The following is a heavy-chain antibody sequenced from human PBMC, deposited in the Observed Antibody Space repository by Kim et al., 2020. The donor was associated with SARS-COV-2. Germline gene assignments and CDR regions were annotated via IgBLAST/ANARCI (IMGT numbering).Heavy chain of an antibody. D-gene: IGHD3-10*01. Sequence: NYNPSLKSRVTISVDTSKNQFSLKLSSVTAADTAVYYCARQTYYYAPFDPWGQGTLVTVSS. V-gene: IGHV4-59*08. CDR3: ARQTYYYAPFDP. J-gene: IGHJ5*02.